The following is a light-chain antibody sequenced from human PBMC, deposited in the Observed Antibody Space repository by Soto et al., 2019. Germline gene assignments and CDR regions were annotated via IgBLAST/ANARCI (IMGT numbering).Light chain of an antibody. CDR2: LGS. CDR1: QSLLHSNGYNY. J-gene: IGKJ2*01. Sequence: DIVMTQSPLSLPVTPGEPASISCRSSQSLLHSNGYNYLDWYLQKPGQSPQLLIYLGSNRASGVPDRFSCSGLGTDFTLKISRVEAEDVGVYYCMQALQTSFTFGQGTKLEIK. CDR3: MQALQTSFT. V-gene: IGKV2-28*01.